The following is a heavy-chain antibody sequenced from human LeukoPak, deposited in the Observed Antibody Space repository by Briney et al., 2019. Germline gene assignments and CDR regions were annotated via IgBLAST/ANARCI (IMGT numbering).Heavy chain of an antibody. CDR1: GFTFSSYA. V-gene: IGHV3-23*01. CDR3: AKSLPNYYDSSGYSGFDY. J-gene: IGHJ4*02. CDR2: ISGSGGST. D-gene: IGHD3-22*01. Sequence: GGSLRLSCAASGFTFSSYAMSWVRQAPGKGLEWVSAISGSGGSTYYADSVKGRFTISRDNSKNTPYLQMNSLRAEDTAVYYCAKSLPNYYDSSGYSGFDYWGQGTLVTVSS.